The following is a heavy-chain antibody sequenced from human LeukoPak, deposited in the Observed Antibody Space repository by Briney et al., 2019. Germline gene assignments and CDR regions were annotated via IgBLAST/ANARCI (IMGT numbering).Heavy chain of an antibody. D-gene: IGHD1-1*01. J-gene: IGHJ6*03. Sequence: GGSLRLSCAASGFTFSSYWMSWVRQAPGKGLEWVANIKQDGSEKYYVDSVKGRFTISRDNSKNTLYLQMNSLRAEDTAVYYCAKTPENWNYYYYYYMDVWGKGTTVTVSS. CDR2: IKQDGSEK. V-gene: IGHV3-7*03. CDR1: GFTFSSYW. CDR3: AKTPENWNYYYYYYMDV.